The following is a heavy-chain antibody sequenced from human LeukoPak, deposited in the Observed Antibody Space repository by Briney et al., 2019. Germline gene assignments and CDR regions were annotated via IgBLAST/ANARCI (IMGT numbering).Heavy chain of an antibody. V-gene: IGHV1-8*01. J-gene: IGHJ6*02. Sequence: ASVKVSCKASGYTFTSYDINWVRQATGQGPEWMGWMNPNSGNTGYAQKFQGRVTMTRNTSISTAYMELSSLRSEDTAVYYCARREILTDYYYYYYGMDVWGQGTTVTVSS. D-gene: IGHD3-9*01. CDR1: GYTFTSYD. CDR3: ARREILTDYYYYYYGMDV. CDR2: MNPNSGNT.